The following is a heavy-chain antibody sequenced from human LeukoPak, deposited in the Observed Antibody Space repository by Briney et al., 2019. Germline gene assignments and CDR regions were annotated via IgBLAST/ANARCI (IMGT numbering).Heavy chain of an antibody. D-gene: IGHD2-8*02. J-gene: IGHJ4*02. CDR3: AKDGGVPTWVDY. CDR1: GFTFSSYG. V-gene: IGHV3-30*02. CDR2: IRYDGSNK. Sequence: PGGSLRLSCAASGFTFSSYGMHWVRQAPGKGLEWVAFIRYDGSNKYYADSVKGRFTISRDDSKNTLYLQMNSLRAEDTAVYYCAKDGGVPTWVDYWGQGTLVTVSS.